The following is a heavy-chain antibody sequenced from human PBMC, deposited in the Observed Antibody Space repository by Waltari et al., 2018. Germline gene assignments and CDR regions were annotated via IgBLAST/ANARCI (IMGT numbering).Heavy chain of an antibody. V-gene: IGHV1-69*01. CDR3: ASSVDTAMATPKKPRHFDY. CDR2: IIPIFGTA. J-gene: IGHJ4*02. D-gene: IGHD5-18*01. Sequence: QVQLVQSGAEVKKPGSSVTVSCKASGGTFSSYALSWVRQAPGQGLEWMGGIIPIFGTANYAQRFQGRVTITADESTSTAYMELSSLRSEDTAVYYCASSVDTAMATPKKPRHFDYWGQGTLVTVSS. CDR1: GGTFSSYA.